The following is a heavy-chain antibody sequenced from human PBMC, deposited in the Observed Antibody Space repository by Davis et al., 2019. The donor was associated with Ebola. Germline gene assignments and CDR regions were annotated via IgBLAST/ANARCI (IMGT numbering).Heavy chain of an antibody. D-gene: IGHD2-15*01. CDR1: GFTFSSYH. Sequence: GGSLRLSCVASGFTFSSYHMTWVRQAPGKGLEWVSYISTGSSTIYYADSVKGRFTISRDNAKNSLYLQMNSLRDEDTAVYYCARRAYCSGGSCYYYDYWGQGTLVTVSS. V-gene: IGHV3-48*02. CDR3: ARRAYCSGGSCYYYDY. J-gene: IGHJ4*02. CDR2: ISTGSSTI.